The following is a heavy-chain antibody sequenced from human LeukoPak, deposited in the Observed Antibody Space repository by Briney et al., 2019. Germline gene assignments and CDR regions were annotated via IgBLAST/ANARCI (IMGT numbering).Heavy chain of an antibody. CDR2: ISGSGGST. Sequence: PGGSLRLSCAATGFSFSSYAMSWVRQAPGKGLEWVSAISGSGGSTYYADSVKGRFTISRDNSKNTLYLQMNSLRAEDTAVHYCAKENWSEALEYFDYWGQGTLVTVSS. D-gene: IGHD3-3*01. CDR1: GFSFSSYA. J-gene: IGHJ4*02. V-gene: IGHV3-23*01. CDR3: AKENWSEALEYFDY.